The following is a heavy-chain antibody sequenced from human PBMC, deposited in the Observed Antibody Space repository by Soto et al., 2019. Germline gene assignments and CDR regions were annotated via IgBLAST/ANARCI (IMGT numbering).Heavy chain of an antibody. CDR2: IIPIFGTA. CDR1: GGTFSSYA. J-gene: IGHJ3*02. V-gene: IGHV1-69*13. CDR3: AREHPYSSSQRRALDI. D-gene: IGHD6-6*01. Sequence: SVKVSCKASGGTFSSYAISWVRQAPGQGLEWMGGIIPIFGTANYAQKFQGRVTITADESTSTAYMELSSLRSEDTAVYYCAREHPYSSSQRRALDIWGQAPMGT.